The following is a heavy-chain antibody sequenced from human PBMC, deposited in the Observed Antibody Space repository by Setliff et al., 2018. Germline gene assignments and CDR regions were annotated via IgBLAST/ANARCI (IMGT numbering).Heavy chain of an antibody. V-gene: IGHV1-46*01. Sequence: ASVKVSCKASGYTLTKYYMHWVRQAPGQGLEWMGIINPSGGLTRYAQKFQGRVTMTRDTSTSTVYMEVSSLRSEDTAVYYCARDSRNIVVAVVNAAFDIWGQGTMVTV. CDR2: INPSGGLT. D-gene: IGHD2-15*01. CDR1: GYTLTKYY. J-gene: IGHJ3*02. CDR3: ARDSRNIVVAVVNAAFDI.